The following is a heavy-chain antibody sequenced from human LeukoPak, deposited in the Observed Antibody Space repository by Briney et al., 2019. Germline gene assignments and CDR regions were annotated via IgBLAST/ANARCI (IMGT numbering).Heavy chain of an antibody. Sequence: GGSLRLSCTASGFAFGDYAMSWFRQAPGKGLEWVGFIRSKAYGGTTEYAASVKGRFTISRDDSKSIAYLQMNSLKTEDTAVYYCTRVRYCSGGSCSTAYFDYWGQGTLVTVSS. CDR3: TRVRYCSGGSCSTAYFDY. CDR1: GFAFGDYA. D-gene: IGHD2-15*01. J-gene: IGHJ4*02. CDR2: IRSKAYGGTT. V-gene: IGHV3-49*03.